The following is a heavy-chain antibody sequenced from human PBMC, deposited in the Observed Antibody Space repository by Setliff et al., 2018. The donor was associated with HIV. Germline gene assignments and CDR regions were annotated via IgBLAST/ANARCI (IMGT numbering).Heavy chain of an antibody. CDR3: TTDPRYSYGAPPFDY. Sequence: PGESLKISCAASGFTFSNAWMSWVRQAPGKGLEWVGRIKSKTDGGTTDYAAPVKGRFTISRDDSKNTLYLQMNSLKTEDTAVYYCTTDPRYSYGAPPFDYWGQGTLVTVSS. D-gene: IGHD5-18*01. V-gene: IGHV3-15*01. CDR1: GFTFSNAW. CDR2: IKSKTDGGTT. J-gene: IGHJ4*02.